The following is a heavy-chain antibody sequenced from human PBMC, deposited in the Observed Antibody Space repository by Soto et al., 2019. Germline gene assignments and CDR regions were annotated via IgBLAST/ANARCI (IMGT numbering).Heavy chain of an antibody. CDR2: ISSSSSYI. CDR1: GFTFSSYS. CDR3: ASRSDSSGYPFDY. V-gene: IGHV3-21*01. D-gene: IGHD3-22*01. Sequence: EVQLVESGGGLVKPGGSLRLSCAASGFTFSSYSMNWVRQAPGKGLEWVSSISSSSSYIYYADSVKGRFTISRDNAKNSLYLQMNSLRAEDTAVYYCASRSDSSGYPFDYWGQGPLVTVSS. J-gene: IGHJ4*02.